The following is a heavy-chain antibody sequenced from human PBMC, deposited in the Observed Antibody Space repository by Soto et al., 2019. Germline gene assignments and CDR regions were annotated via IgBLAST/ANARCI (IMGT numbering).Heavy chain of an antibody. CDR2: LSGSAGTT. V-gene: IGHV3-23*01. CDR3: AKLRGDVVVVVTASGFDY. D-gene: IGHD2-21*02. Sequence: PGGSLRLSCAASGFTFDNYAMTWVRQPPGRGLEWVSTLSGSAGTTYYADSVKGRFTISRDNSRNTLFLQMNSLRGDDTAFFYCAKLRGDVVVVVTASGFDYWGQGALVTVSS. J-gene: IGHJ4*01. CDR1: GFTFDNYA.